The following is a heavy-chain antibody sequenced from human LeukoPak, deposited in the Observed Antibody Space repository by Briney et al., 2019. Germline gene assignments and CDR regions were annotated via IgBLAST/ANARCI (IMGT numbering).Heavy chain of an antibody. Sequence: GGSLRLPCAASGFNLSTFWMAWIRQAPRKGLEWVANIKPDGSVQQYMDSTEGRFTLSRDNAGRSLYLQIFSLRAEDTGVYYGVRDSDYQQSSAVRYAHYGALDIWGHGTMVTVSS. J-gene: IGHJ3*02. D-gene: IGHD3-16*01. CDR1: GFNLSTFW. V-gene: IGHV3-7*01. CDR2: IKPDGSVQ. CDR3: VRDSDYQQSSAVRYAHYGALDI.